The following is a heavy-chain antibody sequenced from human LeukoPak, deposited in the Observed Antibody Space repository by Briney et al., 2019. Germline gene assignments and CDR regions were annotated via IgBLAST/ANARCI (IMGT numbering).Heavy chain of an antibody. V-gene: IGHV3-11*06. D-gene: IGHD3-22*01. Sequence: PGGSLRLSCAASGFTFSDYYMSWIRQAPGKGLEWVSYISSSSSYTNYADSVKGRFTISRDNAKNSLYLQMNSLRAEDTAVYYCARDLELVYYDSSGYDYWGQGTLVTVSS. CDR1: GFTFSDYY. CDR2: ISSSSSYT. CDR3: ARDLELVYYDSSGYDY. J-gene: IGHJ4*02.